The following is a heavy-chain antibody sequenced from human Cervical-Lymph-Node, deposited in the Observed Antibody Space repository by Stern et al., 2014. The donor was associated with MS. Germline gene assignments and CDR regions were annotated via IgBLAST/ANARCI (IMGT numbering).Heavy chain of an antibody. CDR1: GFSLSNSG. Sequence: VQLVESGGGVVQPGRSLTLSCAASGFSLSNSGMHWVRQAPGKGLKWVAVMSFVGGTEKYGDSVKGRFSISRDMANNTLFLQMNSLRPEDTAVYYCMGVGDAMHVWGQGTTVIVSS. J-gene: IGHJ6*02. CDR3: MGVGDAMHV. CDR2: MSFVGGTE. V-gene: IGHV3-30*03.